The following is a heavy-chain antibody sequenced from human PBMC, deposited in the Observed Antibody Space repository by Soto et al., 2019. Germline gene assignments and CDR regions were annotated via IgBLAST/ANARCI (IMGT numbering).Heavy chain of an antibody. V-gene: IGHV3-33*01. J-gene: IGHJ4*02. CDR2: IWYDGSNK. D-gene: IGHD3-10*01. Sequence: PGGSLRLSCAASGFTFSSYGMHWVRQAPGKGLEWVAVIWYDGSNKYYADSVKGRFTISRDNSKNTLYLQMNSLRAEDTAVYYCARDAYGSGSPFDYWGQGTLVTVSS. CDR3: ARDAYGSGSPFDY. CDR1: GFTFSSYG.